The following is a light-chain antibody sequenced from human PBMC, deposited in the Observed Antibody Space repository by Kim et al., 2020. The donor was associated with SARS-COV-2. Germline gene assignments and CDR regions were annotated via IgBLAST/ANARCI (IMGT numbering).Light chain of an antibody. J-gene: IGLJ3*02. CDR1: SNNVGNQG. CDR3: SAWDSSLSAWV. Sequence: QAGLTQPPSVSKGLRQTATLTCTGNSNNVGNQGAAWLQQHQGHPPKLLSYRNNNRPSGISERLSASRSVNTASLTITGLQPEDEADYYCSAWDSSLSAWVFGGGTQLTVL. CDR2: RNN. V-gene: IGLV10-54*01.